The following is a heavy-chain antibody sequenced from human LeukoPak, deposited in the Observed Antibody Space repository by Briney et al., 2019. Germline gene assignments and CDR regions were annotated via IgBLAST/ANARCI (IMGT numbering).Heavy chain of an antibody. V-gene: IGHV4-34*01. CDR1: GGSFSTDY. J-gene: IGHJ4*02. CDR2: INHSGIT. Sequence: SETLSLTCAVYGGSFSTDYWSWIRQPPGKGLEWIGEINHSGITDYNPSLKSRVTLSIDTSKNQFSLKLSSVTAADTAVYFCARIGAVAADFDCWGQGTLVTVSS. CDR3: ARIGAVAADFDC. D-gene: IGHD6-19*01.